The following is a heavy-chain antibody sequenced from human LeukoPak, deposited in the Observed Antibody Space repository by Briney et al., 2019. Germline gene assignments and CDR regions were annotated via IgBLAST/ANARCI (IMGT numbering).Heavy chain of an antibody. D-gene: IGHD2-15*01. J-gene: IGHJ4*02. V-gene: IGHV3-74*01. CDR3: ARGWLIAAYYFDY. CDR1: GFTFSSYW. Sequence: GGSLRLSCAASGFTFSSYWMHWVRQAPGKGLVWVSRISSDGSSTSYADSVKGRFTIFRDNAENTLYLQMNSLGAEDTAVYYCARGWLIAAYYFDYWGQGTLVTVSS. CDR2: ISSDGSST.